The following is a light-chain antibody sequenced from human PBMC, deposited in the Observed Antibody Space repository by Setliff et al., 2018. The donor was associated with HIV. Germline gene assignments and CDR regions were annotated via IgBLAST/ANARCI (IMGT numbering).Light chain of an antibody. CDR2: EVT. Sequence: QSALTQPASVSGSPGQSMTISCTGTNGDIGAYNYVSWYQQHPGKAPQLLIYEVTNRPSGVSSRFSGSKSGDTASLTISGLQTEDEADYYCASYTSSSTYAFGTGTKV. CDR1: NGDIGAYNY. V-gene: IGLV2-14*01. J-gene: IGLJ1*01. CDR3: ASYTSSSTYA.